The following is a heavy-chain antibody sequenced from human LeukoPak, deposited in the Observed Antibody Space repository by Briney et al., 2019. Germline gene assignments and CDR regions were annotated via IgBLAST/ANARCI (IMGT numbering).Heavy chain of an antibody. CDR3: ARDRAYSGYVGDFDY. CDR1: GNTFTSYY. D-gene: IGHD5-12*01. Sequence: ASVKVSCKASGNTFTSYYMHWVRQAPGQGLEWMGIINPSGGSTSYAQKFQGRVTMTRDMSTSTVYMELSSLRSEDTAVYYCARDRAYSGYVGDFDYWGQGTLVTVSS. V-gene: IGHV1-46*01. CDR2: INPSGGST. J-gene: IGHJ4*02.